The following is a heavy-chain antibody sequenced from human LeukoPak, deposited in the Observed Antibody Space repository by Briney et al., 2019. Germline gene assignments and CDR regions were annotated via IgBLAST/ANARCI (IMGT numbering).Heavy chain of an antibody. CDR2: VWFDGSKK. Sequence: PGGSLRLSCAASGFTFSSYGMHWVRQAPGKGLEWVAGVWFDGSKKSYADSVKGRFTISRDSSKNTLSLQMNSLRSEDPAVYYCARGYGNSGYNYFDYWGQGTLLTVSS. CDR1: GFTFSSYG. CDR3: ARGYGNSGYNYFDY. D-gene: IGHD2/OR15-2a*01. J-gene: IGHJ4*02. V-gene: IGHV3-33*01.